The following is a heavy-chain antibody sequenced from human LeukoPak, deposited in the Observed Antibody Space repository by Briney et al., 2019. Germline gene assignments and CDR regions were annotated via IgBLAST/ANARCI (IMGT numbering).Heavy chain of an antibody. J-gene: IGHJ4*02. D-gene: IGHD1-14*01. CDR3: ARLTSLTHFDY. CDR1: GGSISSNY. V-gene: IGHV4-59*08. Sequence: SETLSLTCTVSGGSISSNYWSWVRQPPGKGLEWIGFIYYSGYTNYNPSLKSRVTISVDTSKSQFSLKLSSVTAADTAVYYCARLTSLTHFDYWGQGTLVPVSS. CDR2: IYYSGYT.